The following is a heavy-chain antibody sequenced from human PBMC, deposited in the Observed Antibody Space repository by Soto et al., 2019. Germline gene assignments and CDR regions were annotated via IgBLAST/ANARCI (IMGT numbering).Heavy chain of an antibody. CDR2: IYNGXSI. J-gene: IGHJ4*02. D-gene: IGHD7-27*01. Sequence: LTCTVSAGSIRNVNYYWSWIRQPPDKGLESIGXIYNGXSIYNKHSLTXXITISLDTSKNQFSLQTRSVSDADKDVYYCARGPSGDKVDYWGKGTLVTVYS. CDR1: AGSIRNVNYY. V-gene: IGHV4-30-4*01. CDR3: ARGPSGDKVDY.